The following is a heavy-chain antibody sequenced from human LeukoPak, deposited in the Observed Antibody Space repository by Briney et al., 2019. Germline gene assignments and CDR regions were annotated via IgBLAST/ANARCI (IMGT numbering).Heavy chain of an antibody. Sequence: GGSLRLSCAASGFTFSGSTMHWVRQASGEGLEWIGRIRSKAHSYATAYSASVKGRFTISRDDSKNTAYLQMNSLRAEDTAVYYCARQHLLDYWGQGTLVTVSS. J-gene: IGHJ4*02. CDR1: GFTFSGST. CDR3: ARQHLLDY. CDR2: IRSKAHSYAT. V-gene: IGHV3-73*01.